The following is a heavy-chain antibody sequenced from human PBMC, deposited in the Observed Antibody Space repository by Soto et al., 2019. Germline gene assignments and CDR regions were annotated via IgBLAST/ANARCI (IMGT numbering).Heavy chain of an antibody. D-gene: IGHD3-16*01. J-gene: IGHJ4*02. CDR3: AKDEGWRLGDYHLDY. CDR1: GGSISSYY. Sequence: KPSETLSLTCTVSGGSISSYYWSWIRQPPGKGLEWIGYISYSGSTNYNPSLKSRVTISVDTSKNQFSLKLRFVTAADTAVYYCAKDEGWRLGDYHLDYWGQGTLVTVSS. CDR2: ISYSGST. V-gene: IGHV4-59*01.